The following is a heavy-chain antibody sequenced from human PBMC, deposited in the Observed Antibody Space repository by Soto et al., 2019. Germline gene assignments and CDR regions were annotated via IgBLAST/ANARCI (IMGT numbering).Heavy chain of an antibody. D-gene: IGHD6-6*01. V-gene: IGHV3-7*01. CDR3: ARDRGMYSTSSLDY. CDR2: IKEDGSEK. Sequence: GXSLRLSCAASGFTFSSYWISWVFQAPGKGLEWVANIKEDGSEKYYVDSVKGRFTISRDNAKNSLYLQMNSLRAEDTAVYYCARDRGMYSTSSLDYWGQGTLVTVSS. CDR1: GFTFSSYW. J-gene: IGHJ4*02.